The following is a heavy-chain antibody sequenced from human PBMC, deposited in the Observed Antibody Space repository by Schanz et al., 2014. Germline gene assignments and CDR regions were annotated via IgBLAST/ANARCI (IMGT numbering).Heavy chain of an antibody. D-gene: IGHD2-15*01. Sequence: QVQLVESGGGLVKPGGSLRLSCAASGFTFSDYYMSWIRQAPGKGLEWVSYISSSGSFTNYADSVKGRFTISRDNAKSSLHLQMNSLRAEDTAVYYCARYCTGGSCRYYYYGMDVWGQGTTVTVSS. CDR2: ISSSGSFT. V-gene: IGHV3-11*06. J-gene: IGHJ6*02. CDR1: GFTFSDYY. CDR3: ARYCTGGSCRYYYYGMDV.